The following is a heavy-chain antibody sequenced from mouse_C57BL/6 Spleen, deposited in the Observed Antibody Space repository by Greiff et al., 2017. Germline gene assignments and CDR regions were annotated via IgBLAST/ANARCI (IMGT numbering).Heavy chain of an antibody. CDR2: IDPSDSYT. V-gene: IGHV1-50*01. J-gene: IGHJ2*01. CDR1: GYTFTSYW. D-gene: IGHD3-2*02. Sequence: QVQLKQPGAELVKPGASVKLSCKASGYTFTSYWMQWVKQRPGQGLEWIGEIDPSDSYTNYNQKFKGKATLTVDTSSSTAYMQLSSLTSEDSAVYYCARKSQLRLVDYWGQGTTLTVSS. CDR3: ARKSQLRLVDY.